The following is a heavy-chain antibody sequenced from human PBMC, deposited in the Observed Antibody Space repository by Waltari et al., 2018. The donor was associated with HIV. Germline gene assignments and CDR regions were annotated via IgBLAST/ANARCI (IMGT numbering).Heavy chain of an antibody. D-gene: IGHD1-7*01. CDR1: GFTFSSYG. CDR2: ISYDGSNK. J-gene: IGHJ6*02. Sequence: QVQLVESGGGVIQPGRSLRLSCAASGFTFSSYGMHWVRQAPGKGLEWVAVISYDGSNKYYADSVKGRFTISRDNSKNTLYLQMNSLRAEDTAVYYCAKDPELDGYYYYGMDVWGQGTTVTVSS. CDR3: AKDPELDGYYYYGMDV. V-gene: IGHV3-30*18.